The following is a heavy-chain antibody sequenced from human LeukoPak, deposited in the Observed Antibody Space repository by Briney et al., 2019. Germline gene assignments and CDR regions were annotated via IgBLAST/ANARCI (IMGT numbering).Heavy chain of an antibody. CDR3: ARAGIFGVVNYYYYMDV. V-gene: IGHV3-74*01. CDR2: INSDGSST. J-gene: IGHJ6*03. D-gene: IGHD3-3*01. CDR1: GFTFSSYW. Sequence: GGSLRLSCAASGFTFSSYWMHWVRQAPGKGLVWVSRINSDGSSTSYADSVKGRFTISRDNAKNTLYLQMNSLRAEDTAVYYCARAGIFGVVNYYYYMDVWGKGTTVTVS.